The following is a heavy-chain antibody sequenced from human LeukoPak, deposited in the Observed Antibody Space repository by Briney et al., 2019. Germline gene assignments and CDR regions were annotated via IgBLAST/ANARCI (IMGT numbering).Heavy chain of an antibody. CDR3: ARDLRRYGSGSLMFDY. CDR1: GVSVSSGSYY. J-gene: IGHJ4*02. D-gene: IGHD3-10*01. CDR2: IYYSGNT. V-gene: IGHV4-61*01. Sequence: PSETLSLTCTVSGVSVSSGSYYWSWIRQPPGKGLEWIGYIYYSGNTNYNPSLKSRVTISVDTSKNQFSLKLSSVTAADTAVYYCARDLRRYGSGSLMFDYWGQGTLVTVSS.